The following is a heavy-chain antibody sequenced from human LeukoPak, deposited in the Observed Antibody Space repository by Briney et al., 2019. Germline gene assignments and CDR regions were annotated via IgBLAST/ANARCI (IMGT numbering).Heavy chain of an antibody. V-gene: IGHV1-69*06. Sequence: ASVKVSCKASGGTFSSYAISWVRQAPGQGLEWMGGIIPIFGTANYAQKFQGRVTITADKSTSTAYMELSSLRSEDTAVYYCASPTMIVGGGAFDIWGQGTMVTVSS. CDR1: GGTFSSYA. CDR3: ASPTMIVGGGAFDI. CDR2: IIPIFGTA. D-gene: IGHD3-22*01. J-gene: IGHJ3*02.